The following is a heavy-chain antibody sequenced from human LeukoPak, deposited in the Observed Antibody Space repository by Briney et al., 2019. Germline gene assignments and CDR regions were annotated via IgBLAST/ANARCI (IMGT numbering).Heavy chain of an antibody. D-gene: IGHD5-24*01. Sequence: SETLSLTCTVSGGSISSYYWGWIRQPPGKGLEWIGYIYYSGSTNYNPSLKSRVIISVDTSKNQFSLKLSSVTAADTAVYYCARRATAETKYGMDVWGQGTTVTVSS. CDR3: ARRATAETKYGMDV. V-gene: IGHV4-59*08. CDR2: IYYSGST. CDR1: GGSISSYY. J-gene: IGHJ6*02.